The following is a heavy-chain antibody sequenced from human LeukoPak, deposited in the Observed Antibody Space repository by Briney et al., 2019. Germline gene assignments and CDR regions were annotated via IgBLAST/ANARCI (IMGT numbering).Heavy chain of an antibody. CDR3: ARYPYDFWSGSYGMDV. CDR2: IYYSGST. Sequence: SGPTLVKPSETLSLTCTVSGGSISSYYWSWIRQPPGKGLEWIGYIYYSGSTNYNPSLKSRVTISVDTSKNQFSLKLSSVTAADTAVYYCARYPYDFWSGSYGMDVWGQGTTVTVSS. D-gene: IGHD3-3*01. V-gene: IGHV4-59*12. J-gene: IGHJ6*02. CDR1: GGSISSYY.